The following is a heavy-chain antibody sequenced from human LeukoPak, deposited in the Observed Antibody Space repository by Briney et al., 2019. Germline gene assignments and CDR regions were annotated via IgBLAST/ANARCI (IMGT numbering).Heavy chain of an antibody. J-gene: IGHJ4*02. Sequence: GGSLRLSCAASGFTFDDYAMHWVRQAPGKGLEWVSGISWNSGSIGYADSVKGRFTISRDNAKNSLYLQMNSLRVEDTAVYYCARDIYDNTSPGYWGQGTLVTVSS. V-gene: IGHV3-9*01. CDR2: ISWNSGSI. CDR3: ARDIYDNTSPGY. CDR1: GFTFDDYA. D-gene: IGHD3-22*01.